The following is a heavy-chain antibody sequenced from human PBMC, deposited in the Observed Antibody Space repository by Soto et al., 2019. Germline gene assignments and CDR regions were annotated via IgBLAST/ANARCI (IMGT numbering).Heavy chain of an antibody. CDR1: GFSLSTSGVG. D-gene: IGHD2-2*01. J-gene: IGHJ6*02. CDR3: AHIIGDIVLVPAAEGQRPLYYYYGMDV. Sequence: SGPTLVNPTQTLTLTCTFSGFSLSTSGVGVGWIRQPPGKALEWLALIYWDDDKRYSPSLKSRLTITKDTSKNQVVLTMTNMDSVDTATYYCAHIIGDIVLVPAAEGQRPLYYYYGMDVWGQGTTVTVSS. V-gene: IGHV2-5*02. CDR2: IYWDDDK.